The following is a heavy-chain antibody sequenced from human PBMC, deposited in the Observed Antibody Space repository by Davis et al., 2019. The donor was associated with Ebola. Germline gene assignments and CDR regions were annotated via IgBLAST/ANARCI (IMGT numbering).Heavy chain of an antibody. CDR3: LRQAYSSTWLI. CDR1: GYNFNTYW. CDR2: IDPKDSYT. Sequence: GESLKISCKASGYNFNTYWIIWVRQLPGNGLEYMATIDPKDSYTTYSPSFQGHVTISVDKSITTAYLQWSSLKASDTATYYCLRQAYSSTWLIWGQGTMVTVSS. V-gene: IGHV5-10-1*01. D-gene: IGHD6-13*01. J-gene: IGHJ3*02.